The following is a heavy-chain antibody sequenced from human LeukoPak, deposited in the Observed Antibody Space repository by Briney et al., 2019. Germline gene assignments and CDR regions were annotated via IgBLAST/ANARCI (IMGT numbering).Heavy chain of an antibody. D-gene: IGHD2-15*01. Sequence: KSSETLSLTCAVYGGSFSGYYWSWIRQPPGKGLEWIGEINHSGSTNYNPSLKSRVTISVDTSKNQFSLKLSSVTAADTAVYYCARSKGHFYCSGGSCLSWFDPWGQGTLVTVSS. CDR2: INHSGST. J-gene: IGHJ5*02. CDR3: ARSKGHFYCSGGSCLSWFDP. CDR1: GGSFSGYY. V-gene: IGHV4-34*01.